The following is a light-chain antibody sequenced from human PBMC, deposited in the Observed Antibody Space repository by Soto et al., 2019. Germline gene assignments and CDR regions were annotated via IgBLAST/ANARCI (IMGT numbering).Light chain of an antibody. CDR3: QQFGNSPYT. V-gene: IGKV3-20*01. CDR1: QSVSSSY. J-gene: IGKJ2*01. CDR2: GAS. Sequence: EIVWTQSPGTLSLSPGDRATLSCRASQSVSSSYLAWYQQKPGQPPRLLIYGASSRATGIPDRFSGSGSGTDFTLTISRLEPEDFAVYYCQQFGNSPYTFGQGTTLDIK.